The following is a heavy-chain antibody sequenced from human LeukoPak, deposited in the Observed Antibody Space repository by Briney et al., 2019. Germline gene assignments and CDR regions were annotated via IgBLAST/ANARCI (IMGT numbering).Heavy chain of an antibody. CDR1: GFTFSSYA. J-gene: IGHJ6*02. CDR3: ARGDYDFWSGYYRAPDV. D-gene: IGHD3-3*01. V-gene: IGHV3-23*01. CDR2: ISGSGGST. Sequence: GGSLRLSCAASGFTFSSYAMSWVRQAPGKGLEWVSAISGSGGSTYYADSVKGRFTISRDNSKNTLYLQMNSLRAEDTAVYYCARGDYDFWSGYYRAPDVWGQGTTVTVSS.